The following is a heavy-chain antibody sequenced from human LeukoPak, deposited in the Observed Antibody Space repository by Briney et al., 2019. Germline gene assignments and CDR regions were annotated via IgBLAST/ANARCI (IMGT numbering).Heavy chain of an antibody. CDR1: GGTFSSYA. D-gene: IGHD3-22*01. V-gene: IGHV1-69*04. CDR2: IIPILGIA. CDR3: ARRPAYYYDSSGYWAASDAFDI. Sequence: SVKVSCKASGGTFSSYAISWVRQAPGQGLEWMGRIIPILGIANYAQKFQGRVTITADKSTSTAYVELSSLRSEDTAVYYCARRPAYYYDSSGYWAASDAFDIWGQGTMVTVSS. J-gene: IGHJ3*02.